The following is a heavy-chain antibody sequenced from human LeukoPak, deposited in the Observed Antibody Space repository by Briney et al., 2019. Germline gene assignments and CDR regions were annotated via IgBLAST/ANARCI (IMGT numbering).Heavy chain of an antibody. V-gene: IGHV5-51*01. D-gene: IGHD5-12*01. CDR3: ARGGAIVATIRGNYYYGMDV. J-gene: IGHJ6*02. CDR2: IYPGDSDT. Sequence: GASLKISCKGSGYSFTSYWIGWVRQMPGKGLEWMGIIYPGDSDTRYSPSFQGQVTISADKSISTAYLQWSSLKASDTAMYYCARGGAIVATIRGNYYYGMDVWGQGTTATVSS. CDR1: GYSFTSYW.